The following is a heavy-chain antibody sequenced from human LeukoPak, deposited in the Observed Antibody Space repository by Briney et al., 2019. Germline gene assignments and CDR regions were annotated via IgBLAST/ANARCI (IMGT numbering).Heavy chain of an antibody. CDR3: ARDRDCSGGSCYSGFDP. CDR1: GFNFRNYA. V-gene: IGHV3-48*02. CDR2: ISSSGDTI. D-gene: IGHD2-15*01. Sequence: PGGSLRLSCAASGFNFRNYAMNWVRQAPGKGLECVSYISSSGDTIYYADSVKGRFTISRDNAKNPLSLQMNRLRHEDTAVYYCARDRDCSGGSCYSGFDPWGQGTLVTVSS. J-gene: IGHJ5*02.